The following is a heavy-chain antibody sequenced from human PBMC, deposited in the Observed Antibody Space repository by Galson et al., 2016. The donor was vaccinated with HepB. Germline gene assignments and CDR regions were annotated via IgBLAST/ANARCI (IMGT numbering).Heavy chain of an antibody. CDR3: ATIRGVLGG. V-gene: IGHV3-72*01. J-gene: IGHJ4*02. D-gene: IGHD3-10*01. CDR2: TKDKGYSYRT. CDR1: GFTFSDLF. Sequence: SLRLSCAVSGFTFSDLFIDWVRQAPGKGLEWVGRTKDKGYSYRTEYAASVEGRFSISRDDSKNSLFLQMNSLKSEDTAVYYCATIRGVLGGWGQGTLVTVSS.